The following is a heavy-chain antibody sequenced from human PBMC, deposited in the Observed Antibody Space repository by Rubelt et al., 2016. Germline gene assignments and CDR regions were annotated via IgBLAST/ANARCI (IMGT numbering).Heavy chain of an antibody. CDR2: IWSDGSNK. Sequence: TFTSYGMHWVRQAPGKGLESVAVIWSDGSNKDYADSVKGRFTISRDNSKNTLYLQMNSLKTEDTAIYYCTKDSYGSFPDDAFDIWGQGTMVTVSS. V-gene: IGHV3-33*06. CDR3: TKDSYGSFPDDAFDI. J-gene: IGHJ3*02. CDR1: TFTSYG. D-gene: IGHD4-17*01.